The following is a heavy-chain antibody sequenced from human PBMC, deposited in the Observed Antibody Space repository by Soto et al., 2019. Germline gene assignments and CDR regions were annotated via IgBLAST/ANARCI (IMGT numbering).Heavy chain of an antibody. Sequence: QITLKESGPTLVKPTQPLTLTCTFSGFSLSTSGVGVGWIRQPPGKALEWLALIYWDDDKRYSPSLKSRLTITKDTSKNQVVLTMTNMDPVDTATYYCAHRRGTYSSIYFDYWGQGTLVTVSS. D-gene: IGHD6-19*01. J-gene: IGHJ4*02. CDR2: IYWDDDK. CDR1: GFSLSTSGVG. CDR3: AHRRGTYSSIYFDY. V-gene: IGHV2-5*02.